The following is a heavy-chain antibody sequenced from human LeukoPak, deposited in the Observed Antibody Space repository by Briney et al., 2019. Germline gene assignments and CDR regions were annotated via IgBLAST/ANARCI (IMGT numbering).Heavy chain of an antibody. V-gene: IGHV3-64*01. CDR3: ARGNSPDGSGAEYFQH. Sequence: PGGSLRLSCAASGFTFSSYAMHWVRQAPGKGLEYVSAFSSNGGSTYYANSVKGRFTISRDNSKNTLYLQMGSLRAEDMAVYYCARGNSPDGSGAEYFQHWGQGTLVTVSS. J-gene: IGHJ1*01. CDR2: FSSNGGST. CDR1: GFTFSSYA. D-gene: IGHD2-21*01.